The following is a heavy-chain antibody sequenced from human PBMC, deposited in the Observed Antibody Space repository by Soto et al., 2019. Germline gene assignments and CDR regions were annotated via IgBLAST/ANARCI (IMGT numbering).Heavy chain of an antibody. Sequence: EVQLVESGGGLVQPGGSLSLSCAASGFTFSSYSMNWVRQAPGKGLEWVSYISSSSSTIYYADSVKGRFTISRDNAKNSLYLQMNSLRDEDTAVYYCARDHYDSSGYYLSYIDYWGQGTLVTVSS. V-gene: IGHV3-48*02. D-gene: IGHD3-22*01. CDR2: ISSSSSTI. J-gene: IGHJ4*02. CDR1: GFTFSSYS. CDR3: ARDHYDSSGYYLSYIDY.